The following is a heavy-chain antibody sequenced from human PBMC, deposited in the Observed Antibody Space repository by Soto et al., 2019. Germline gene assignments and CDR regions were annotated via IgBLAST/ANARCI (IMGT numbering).Heavy chain of an antibody. CDR1: GFTVSSNY. V-gene: IGHV3-53*01. CDR3: ARRGSDFESSGYYPLFDY. J-gene: IGHJ4*01. D-gene: IGHD3-22*01. Sequence: GGSLRLSCAASGFTVSSNYMSWVRQPPGKGLEWVSVIYGGDDTYYPDSVKGRFTISRDNSNNMLCLQMNSLRADDTAVYYCARRGSDFESSGYYPLFDYWGHGTLVTVSS. CDR2: IYGGDDT.